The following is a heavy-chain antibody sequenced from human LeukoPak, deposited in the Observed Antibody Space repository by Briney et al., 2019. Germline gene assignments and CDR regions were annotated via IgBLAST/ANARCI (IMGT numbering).Heavy chain of an antibody. CDR3: ARDQGTVTKYYYYGMDV. Sequence: GASVKVSCKASGYTFTSYDINWVRQATGQGLEWMGWINAYNGNTNYAQKLQGRVTMTTDTSTSTAYMELRSLRSDDTAVYYCARDQGTVTKYYYYGMDVWGQGTTVTVSS. V-gene: IGHV1-18*01. CDR2: INAYNGNT. D-gene: IGHD4-17*01. CDR1: GYTFTSYD. J-gene: IGHJ6*02.